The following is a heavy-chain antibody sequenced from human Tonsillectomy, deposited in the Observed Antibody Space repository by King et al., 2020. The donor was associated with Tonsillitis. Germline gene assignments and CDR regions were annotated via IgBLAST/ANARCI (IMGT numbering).Heavy chain of an antibody. CDR2: INHSGST. D-gene: IGHD5-24*01. CDR3: ASGDGYITSLFLLNSWFDP. CDR1: GGSFSGYY. J-gene: IGHJ5*02. Sequence: VQLQQWGAGLLKPSETLSLTCAVYGGSFSGYYWSWIRQPPGKGLEWIGEINHSGSTNYNPSLKSRVTISVDTSETQFSLKLSSVTAADTAVYYCASGDGYITSLFLLNSWFDPWGQGTLVTVS. V-gene: IGHV4-34*01.